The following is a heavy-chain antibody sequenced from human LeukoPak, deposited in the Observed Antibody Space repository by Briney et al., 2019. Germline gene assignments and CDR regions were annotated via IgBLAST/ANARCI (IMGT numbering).Heavy chain of an antibody. J-gene: IGHJ4*02. CDR3: AKPLLSSGSMPSY. Sequence: PGGSLRLSCAASGFTFSSYAMSWVRQAPGKGLEWVAFIRYDGSNKYYADSVKGRFTISRDNSKNTLYLQMNSLRAEDTAVYYCAKPLLSSGSMPSYWGQGTLVTVSS. D-gene: IGHD3-10*01. CDR1: GFTFSSYA. CDR2: IRYDGSNK. V-gene: IGHV3-30*02.